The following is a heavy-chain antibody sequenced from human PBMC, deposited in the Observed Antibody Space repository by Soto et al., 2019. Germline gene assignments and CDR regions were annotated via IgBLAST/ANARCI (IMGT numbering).Heavy chain of an antibody. CDR2: ISSSSSTI. V-gene: IGHV3-48*02. J-gene: IGHJ6*02. Sequence: AGWSLRLSCAASGFTFSSYSMNWVRQAPGKGRGWVSYISSSSSTIYYADSAKGRFTISRDNAKNSLYLQMNSLRDEDTAVYYCARAGSGAPYYYYGMDVWGQGTTVTVSS. CDR1: GFTFSSYS. D-gene: IGHD1-26*01. CDR3: ARAGSGAPYYYYGMDV.